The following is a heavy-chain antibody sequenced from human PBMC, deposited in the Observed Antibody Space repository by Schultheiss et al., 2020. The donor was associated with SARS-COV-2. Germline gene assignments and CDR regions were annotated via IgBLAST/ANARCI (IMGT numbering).Heavy chain of an antibody. CDR2: IYYSGST. CDR1: GGSISSGSYY. Sequence: SETLSLTCTVSGGSISSGSYYWSWIRQHPGKGLEWIGYIYYSGSTYYNPSLKSRVTISVDTSKNQFSLKLSSVTAADTAVYYCARERAGSITIFGVVTRYGMDVWGQGTTVTVSS. CDR3: ARERAGSITIFGVVTRYGMDV. D-gene: IGHD3-3*01. J-gene: IGHJ6*02. V-gene: IGHV4-31*03.